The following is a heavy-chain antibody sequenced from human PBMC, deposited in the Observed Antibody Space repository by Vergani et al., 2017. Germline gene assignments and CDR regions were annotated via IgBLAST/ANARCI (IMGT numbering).Heavy chain of an antibody. J-gene: IGHJ3*02. CDR2: LSASDRRT. CDR1: GFPFIMHA. D-gene: IGHD6-19*01. V-gene: IGHV3-23*01. CDR3: AKVGRSEVAGTFGAFDI. Sequence: EVQLLESGGDLVQPGGSLRLSCASSGFPFIMHAMSWVRQAPGKGLEWVSTLSASDRRTHSADSVKGRFTISRDISKNTLFLHMNSLRPEDTAVYFCAKVGRSEVAGTFGAFDIWGQGTMVTVSS.